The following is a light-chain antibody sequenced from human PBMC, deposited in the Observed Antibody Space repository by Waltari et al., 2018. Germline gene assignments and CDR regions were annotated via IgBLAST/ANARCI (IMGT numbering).Light chain of an antibody. CDR2: WAS. CDR3: QQYYSTPPYT. Sequence: DIVMTQSPDSLAVSLGERATINCKPTQSVLSSSNNKNYLAWYQQKPGQPPKLLIYWASTRESGVPDRFSGSGSGTDFTLTISSLQAEDVAVYYCQQYYSTPPYTFGQGTKLEIK. CDR1: QSVLSSSNNKNY. V-gene: IGKV4-1*01. J-gene: IGKJ2*01.